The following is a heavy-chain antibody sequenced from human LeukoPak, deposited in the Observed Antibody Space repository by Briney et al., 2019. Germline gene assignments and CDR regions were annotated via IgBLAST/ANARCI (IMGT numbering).Heavy chain of an antibody. CDR3: TRGSEWTSGVSDY. V-gene: IGHV3-21*01. Sequence: GGSLRLSCAASGFIFSRCGMNWVRQAPGKGLEWVSSISGTSTHIYYADSVKGRFTISRGNAQNSVYLQMNSLRAEDTAVYYCTRGSEWTSGVSDYWGQGTLVTVSS. CDR1: GFIFSRCG. CDR2: ISGTSTHI. J-gene: IGHJ4*02. D-gene: IGHD3-3*01.